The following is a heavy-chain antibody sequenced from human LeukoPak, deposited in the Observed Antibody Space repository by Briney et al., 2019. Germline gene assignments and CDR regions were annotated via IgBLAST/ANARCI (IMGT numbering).Heavy chain of an antibody. J-gene: IGHJ6*03. CDR2: IYPGDSDT. Sequence: GESLKISCKGSGCSFTSYWIGWVRQMPGKGLEWMGIIYPGDSDTRYSPSFQGQVTIPADKSISTAYLQWSSLKASDTAMYYCARQSPQKSLANYYYYYMDVWGKGTTVTVSS. CDR1: GCSFTSYW. V-gene: IGHV5-51*01. CDR3: ARQSPQKSLANYYYYYMDV.